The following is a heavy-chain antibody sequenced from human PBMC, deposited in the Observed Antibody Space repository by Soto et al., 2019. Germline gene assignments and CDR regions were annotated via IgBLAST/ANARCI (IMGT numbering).Heavy chain of an antibody. J-gene: IGHJ4*02. CDR2: IWYDGSNK. CDR1: GFTFCSYG. Sequence: GGSPRLSCAASGFTFCSYGMDGVRQAPGKGLEWVAVIWYDGSNKYYADSVKGRFTISRDNSKNTLYLQMNSLRAEDTAVYYCATTPDQYYFDYWGQGTLVTVSS. V-gene: IGHV3-33*01. CDR3: ATTPDQYYFDY.